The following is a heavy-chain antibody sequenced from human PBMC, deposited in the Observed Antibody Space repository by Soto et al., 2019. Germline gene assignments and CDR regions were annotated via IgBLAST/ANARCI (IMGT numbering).Heavy chain of an antibody. Sequence: QVQLQESGPGLVKPSGTLSLTCAVSSGSISSSNWWSWVRQPPGKGLEWIGEIYHSGSTNYNPSLKSRVTIAVDKSKNQFSLKLSSVTAADTAVYYCARKKRSVLRYFGPWFDPWGQGTLVTVSS. CDR2: IYHSGST. J-gene: IGHJ5*02. CDR3: ARKKRSVLRYFGPWFDP. CDR1: SGSISSSNW. V-gene: IGHV4-4*02. D-gene: IGHD3-9*01.